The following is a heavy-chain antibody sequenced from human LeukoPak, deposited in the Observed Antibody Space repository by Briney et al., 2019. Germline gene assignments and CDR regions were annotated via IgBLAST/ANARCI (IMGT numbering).Heavy chain of an antibody. CDR3: VTQKMRGDCSSTSCFRDY. J-gene: IGHJ4*02. D-gene: IGHD2-2*01. CDR2: IYPGDSDT. Sequence: GESLKISCKGSGYSFTSYWIGWVRQMPGKGLEWMGIIYPGDSDTRYSPSFQGQVTISADKSISTAYLQWSSLKASDTAMYYCVTQKMRGDCSSTSCFRDYWGQGTLVTVSS. V-gene: IGHV5-51*01. CDR1: GYSFTSYW.